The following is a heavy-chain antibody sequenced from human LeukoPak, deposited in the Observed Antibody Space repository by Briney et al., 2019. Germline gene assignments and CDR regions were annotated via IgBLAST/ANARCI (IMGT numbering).Heavy chain of an antibody. D-gene: IGHD3-10*01. CDR1: GFTFSSYA. Sequence: GGSLRLSCAASGFTFSSYAMHWVRQAPGKGLEWVAVISYDGSNKYYADSVKGRFTISRDNSKNTLYLQMNSLRAEDTAVYYCAKDRTDRECPLTYGSGEFDYWGQGTLVTVSS. CDR3: AKDRTDRECPLTYGSGEFDY. J-gene: IGHJ4*02. CDR2: ISYDGSNK. V-gene: IGHV3-30-3*01.